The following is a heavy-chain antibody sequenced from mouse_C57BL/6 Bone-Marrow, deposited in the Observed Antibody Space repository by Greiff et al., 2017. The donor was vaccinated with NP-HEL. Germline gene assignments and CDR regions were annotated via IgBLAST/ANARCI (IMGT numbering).Heavy chain of an antibody. CDR1: GFHIKDDY. CDR2: LAPANVDT. J-gene: IGHJ2*01. Sequence: EVPLQQSGSSLLRPGASVKLSCTASGFHIKDDYMHLVQHRPYHVLSFLLFLAPANVDTEYASKFQGKATITADTSSNTAYLQLSSLTSEDTAVYYCTTDYGSSYGYYFDYWGQGTTLTVSS. V-gene: IGHV14-4*01. D-gene: IGHD1-1*01. CDR3: TTDYGSSYGYYFDY.